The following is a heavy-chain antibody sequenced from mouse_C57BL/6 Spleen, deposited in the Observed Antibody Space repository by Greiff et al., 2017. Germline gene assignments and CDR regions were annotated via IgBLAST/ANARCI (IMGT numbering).Heavy chain of an antibody. V-gene: IGHV5-16*01. Sequence: EVMLVESEGGLVQPGSSMKLSCTASGFTFSDYYMAWVRQVPEKGLEWVANINYDGSSTYYLDSLKSRFIISRDNAKNILYLQMSSLKSEDTATYYCARVGLLRGYYFDYWGQGTTLTVSS. CDR1: GFTFSDYY. CDR3: ARVGLLRGYYFDY. J-gene: IGHJ2*01. D-gene: IGHD1-1*01. CDR2: INYDGSST.